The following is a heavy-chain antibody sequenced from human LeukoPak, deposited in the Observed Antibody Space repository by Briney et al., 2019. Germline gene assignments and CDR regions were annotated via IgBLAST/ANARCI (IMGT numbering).Heavy chain of an antibody. D-gene: IGHD4/OR15-4a*01. J-gene: IGHJ3*02. CDR3: TTFDYAAFLI. V-gene: IGHV3-15*01. CDR1: GFTFSSYA. Sequence: NSGGSLRLSCAASGFTFSSYAMSWVRQAPGKGLEWVGRIKSKTDGGTRDYAAPMKGRFTISRDDSKNTLYLQMNSLKTEDTAVYYCTTFDYAAFLIWGQGTMVTVSS. CDR2: IKSKTDGGTR.